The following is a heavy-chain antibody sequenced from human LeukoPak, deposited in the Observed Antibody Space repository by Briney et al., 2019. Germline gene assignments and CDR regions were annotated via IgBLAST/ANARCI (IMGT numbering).Heavy chain of an antibody. J-gene: IGHJ3*02. V-gene: IGHV4-59*08. CDR2: IYYSGST. D-gene: IGHD2-15*01. CDR3: ARTQLGYCSGGSCVDAFDI. Sequence: SETLSLTCTVSGGSISSYYWSWIRQPPGKGLEWIGYIYYSGSTNYNPSLKSRVTISVDTSKNQFSLKLSSVTAADTAVYYCARTQLGYCSGGSCVDAFDIWGQGTMVTVSS. CDR1: GGSISSYY.